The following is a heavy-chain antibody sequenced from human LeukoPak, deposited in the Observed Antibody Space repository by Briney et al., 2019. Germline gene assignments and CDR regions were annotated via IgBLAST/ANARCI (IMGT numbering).Heavy chain of an antibody. D-gene: IGHD3-22*01. V-gene: IGHV1-2*02. Sequence: ASVKVSCKASGYTFTSYGISWVRQAPGQGLEWMGWINPNSGGTNYAQKFQGRVTMTRDTSISTAYMELSRLRSDDTAVYYCARELYYDLTSYYYMDVWGKGTTVTVSS. CDR2: INPNSGGT. J-gene: IGHJ6*03. CDR3: ARELYYDLTSYYYMDV. CDR1: GYTFTSYG.